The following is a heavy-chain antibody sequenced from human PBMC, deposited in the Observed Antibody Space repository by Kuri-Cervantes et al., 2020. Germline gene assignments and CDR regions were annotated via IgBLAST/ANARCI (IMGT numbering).Heavy chain of an antibody. CDR1: GYAFTSYY. J-gene: IGHJ3*02. V-gene: IGHV1-46*01. Sequence: ASVKVSCKASGYAFTSYYMHWVRQAPGQGLEWMGIINPSGGSTSYAQKFQGRVTMTTDTSTSTAYMELRSLRSDDTAVYYCARDRTGAFDIWGQGTMVTVSS. CDR2: INPSGGST. CDR3: ARDRTGAFDI.